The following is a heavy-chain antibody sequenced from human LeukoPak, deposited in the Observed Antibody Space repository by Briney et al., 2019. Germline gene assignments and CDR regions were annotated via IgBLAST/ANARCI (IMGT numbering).Heavy chain of an antibody. CDR1: GGSISSYY. D-gene: IGHD3-10*01. CDR2: IYYSGST. V-gene: IGHV4-59*01. CDR3: ARSSPAMVRGVNDAFDI. J-gene: IGHJ3*02. Sequence: PSETLSLTCTVSGGSISSYYWSWIRQPPGKGLEWIGYIYYSGSTNYNPSLKSRVTISVDTSKNQFSLKLSSVTAADTAVYYCARSSPAMVRGVNDAFDIWSQGTMVTVSS.